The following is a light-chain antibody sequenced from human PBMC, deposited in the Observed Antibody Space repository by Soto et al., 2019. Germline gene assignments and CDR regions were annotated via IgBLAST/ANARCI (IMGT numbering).Light chain of an antibody. V-gene: IGKV3-20*01. CDR2: GAS. Sequence: ESVLTQSPGTLSLSPGERATLSCRASQSVRSNYLAWYQQKPRRAPRLLIYGASSSATGIPDRFSGSGSGTDFTLTISRLEPEVFAVYYCQQYGRSPRAFGGGTKVE. J-gene: IGKJ4*01. CDR1: QSVRSNY. CDR3: QQYGRSPRA.